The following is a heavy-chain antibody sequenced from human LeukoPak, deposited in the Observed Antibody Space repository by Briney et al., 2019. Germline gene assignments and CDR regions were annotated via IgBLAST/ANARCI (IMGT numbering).Heavy chain of an antibody. D-gene: IGHD5-18*01. CDR2: ISGSGGST. CDR1: GFTLSSYA. Sequence: PGGSLRLSCAASGFTLSSYAMSWVRQAPGKGLEWVSAISGSGGSTYYADSVKGRFTISRDNSKNTLYLQMNSLRAEDTAVYYCAKYTAMVPRRSYYFDYWGQGTLVTVSS. CDR3: AKYTAMVPRRSYYFDY. J-gene: IGHJ4*02. V-gene: IGHV3-23*01.